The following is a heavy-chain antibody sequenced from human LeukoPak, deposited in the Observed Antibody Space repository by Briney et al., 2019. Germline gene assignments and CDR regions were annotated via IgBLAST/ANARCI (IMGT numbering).Heavy chain of an antibody. V-gene: IGHV3-53*01. Sequence: GGSLRLSCAASGFTVSTYYMTWVRQAPGKGLECVSVIYSGGSTYHADSVKGRFTVSRDNSKNTLYLQMNSLRAEDTAMYYCARGLGYCTSTTCLLPFDYWGQGTLVTVSS. CDR1: GFTVSTYY. D-gene: IGHD2-2*01. J-gene: IGHJ4*02. CDR2: IYSGGST. CDR3: ARGLGYCTSTTCLLPFDY.